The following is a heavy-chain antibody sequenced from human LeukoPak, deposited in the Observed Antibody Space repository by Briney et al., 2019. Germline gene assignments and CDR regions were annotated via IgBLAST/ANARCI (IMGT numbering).Heavy chain of an antibody. V-gene: IGHV3-9*01. CDR2: IKWNSGTI. CDR3: AKDKWASSSSPLFEE. J-gene: IGHJ4*02. Sequence: GGSLRLSCAASGFIFDDYAMHWVRQAPGKGLEWVSGIKWNSGTIDYADSVKGRFTISRDNAKNYLYLQINSLRVEDTAFYYCAKDKWASSSSPLFEEWGQGTQVTVSS. D-gene: IGHD6-6*01. CDR1: GFIFDDYA.